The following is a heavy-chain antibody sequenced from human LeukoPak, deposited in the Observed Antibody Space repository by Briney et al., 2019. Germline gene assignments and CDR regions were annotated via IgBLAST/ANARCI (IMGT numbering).Heavy chain of an antibody. D-gene: IGHD6-13*01. Sequence: GGSLRLSCAASGFTFSSYSMSWVRQAPGKGLEWVSVIYSGGSTYYADSVKGRFTISRDNSKNTLYLQMNSLRAEDTAVYYCARDGSSSPLGYWGQGTLVTVSS. CDR2: IYSGGST. CDR3: ARDGSSSPLGY. J-gene: IGHJ4*02. CDR1: GFTFSSYS. V-gene: IGHV3-53*01.